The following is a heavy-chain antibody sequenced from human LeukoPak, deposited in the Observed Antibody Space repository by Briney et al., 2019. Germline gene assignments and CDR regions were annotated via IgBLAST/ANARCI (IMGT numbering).Heavy chain of an antibody. J-gene: IGHJ4*02. CDR3: AVAPGDY. CDR1: GYTFTDYY. V-gene: IGHV1-2*02. Sequence: AAVTVSCKASGYTFTDYYFHWVRQAPAPGHDWMGWTNPNSDYTFYAQKLQGRVTLTRDTSISTVYMELTTLTSDDTALYDCAVAPGDYWGQGTLVSVSA. CDR2: TNPNSDYT. D-gene: IGHD2-21*01.